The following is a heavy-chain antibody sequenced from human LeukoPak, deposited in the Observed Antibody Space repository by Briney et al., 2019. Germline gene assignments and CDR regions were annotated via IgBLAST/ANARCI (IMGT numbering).Heavy chain of an antibody. J-gene: IGHJ3*02. CDR3: AREATSVIDAFDI. CDR1: GGSFSGYY. V-gene: IGHV4-34*01. CDR2: INHSGST. D-gene: IGHD1-26*01. Sequence: SETLSLTCAVYGGSFSGYYWSWIRQPPGKGLEWIGEINHSGSTNYNPSLKSRVTVSVDTSKNQFSLKLSSVTAADTAVYYCAREATSVIDAFDIWGQGTMVTVSS.